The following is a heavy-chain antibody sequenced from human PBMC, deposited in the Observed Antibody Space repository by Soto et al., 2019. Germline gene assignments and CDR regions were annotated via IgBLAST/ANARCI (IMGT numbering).Heavy chain of an antibody. CDR3: XXXXVAFPSEGIDY. V-gene: IGHV3-23*01. Sequence: EVQLLESGGGLVQPGGSLRLSCAASGFTFSSYAMSWVRQAPGKGLEWVSAISVSGGSTYYADSVKGRFTISRDNXXXXXXXXXXXXXXXXXXXXXXXXXXVAFPSEGIDYWGQGTLVTVSS. J-gene: IGHJ4*02. D-gene: IGHD2-21*01. CDR1: GFTFSSYA. CDR2: ISVSGGST.